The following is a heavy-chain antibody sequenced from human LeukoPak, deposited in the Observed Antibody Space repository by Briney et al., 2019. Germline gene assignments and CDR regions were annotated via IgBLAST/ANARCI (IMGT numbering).Heavy chain of an antibody. CDR1: GDSVSSTNAA. CDR3: ARSRSAAIGSSYYYYVDV. Sequence: SQTLSLTCAISGDSVSSTNAAWNWIRQSPSRGLEWLGRTYSRSKWYSDYAVSVRGRITINPDTSKDQFSLQVNSVTPEDSAVYYCARSRSAAIGSSYYYYVDVWDKGTTVTVSS. CDR2: TYSRSKWYS. J-gene: IGHJ6*03. V-gene: IGHV6-1*01. D-gene: IGHD3-10*01.